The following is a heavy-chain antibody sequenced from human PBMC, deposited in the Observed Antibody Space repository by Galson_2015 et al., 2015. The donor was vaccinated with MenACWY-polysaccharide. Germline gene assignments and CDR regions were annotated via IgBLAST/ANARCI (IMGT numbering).Heavy chain of an antibody. CDR3: ARRTAREGLHLGDGVALDF. V-gene: IGHV5-51*01. Sequence: QSGAEVKKPGESLTISCKGSGYRFSSYWIAWVRQMPGKGLEWMGIIYPGDSDTRYSESFQGQVTISADTSIGSAYMQWSSLKASVIDIHFGARRTAREGLHLGDGVALDFWGQGTTVAVSS. CDR1: GYRFSSYW. CDR2: IYPGDSDT. D-gene: IGHD5-24*01. J-gene: IGHJ3*01.